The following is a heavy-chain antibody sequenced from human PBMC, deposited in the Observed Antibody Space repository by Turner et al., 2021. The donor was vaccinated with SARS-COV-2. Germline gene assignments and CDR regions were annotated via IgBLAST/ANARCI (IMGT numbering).Heavy chain of an antibody. CDR1: GGSISSTSDY. Sequence: QVHLQESGPGVVKPSETLSLTCSVSGGSISSTSDYWGWRRQSPGQGLEWIGHSNSSGNTFDNPSLKSRVTISEDTSKKQFSRKRNSVTAVDTAVYYFTRRPYTIVAGYWGQGTLVTVSS. CDR3: TRRPYTIVAGY. J-gene: IGHJ4*02. CDR2: SNSSGNT. D-gene: IGHD3-22*01. V-gene: IGHV4-39*01.